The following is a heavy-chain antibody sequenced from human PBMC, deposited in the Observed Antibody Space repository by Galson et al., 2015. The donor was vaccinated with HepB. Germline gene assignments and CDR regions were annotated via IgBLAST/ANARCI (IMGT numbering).Heavy chain of an antibody. V-gene: IGHV3-33*01. D-gene: IGHD3-3*01. CDR1: GFTFSSYG. CDR3: AGAGITIFGVSTLGGMDV. Sequence: SLRLSCAASGFTFSSYGMHWVRQAPGKGLEWVAVIWYDGSNEYYADSVKGRFTISRDNSKNTLYLQMNSLRAEDTAVYYCAGAGITIFGVSTLGGMDVWGQGTTVTVSS. CDR2: IWYDGSNE. J-gene: IGHJ6*02.